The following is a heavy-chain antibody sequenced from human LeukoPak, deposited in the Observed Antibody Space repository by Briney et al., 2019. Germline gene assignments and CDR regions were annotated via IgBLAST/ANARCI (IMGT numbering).Heavy chain of an antibody. CDR1: GGSFSGYY. Sequence: SETLSLTCAVYGGSFSGYYWTWIRQTPGKGLEWTGEIHYSGRINYNPSLKSRVTISADTSNNHFSLKMNSVTAADTAVYYCSRGTYAYKCGNSWGQGTLVTVSS. CDR2: IHYSGRI. D-gene: IGHD5-24*01. CDR3: SRGTYAYKCGNS. V-gene: IGHV4-34*01. J-gene: IGHJ4*02.